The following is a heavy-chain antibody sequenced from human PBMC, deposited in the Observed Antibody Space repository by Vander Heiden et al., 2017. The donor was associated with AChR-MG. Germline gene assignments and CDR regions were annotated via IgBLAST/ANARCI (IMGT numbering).Heavy chain of an antibody. J-gene: IGHJ4*02. CDR2: ISSDGTNK. CDR3: AREFCSGGRCPISFDY. CDR1: GFSFSHYI. D-gene: IGHD2-15*01. V-gene: IGHV3-30-3*01. Sequence: QVQLVESGGGVVQPGRSLRLSCAASGFSFSHYIMHWVRQAPGKGLEWVADISSDGTNKYYVDSVKGRFTISRDNSENTLYLQMNSLSTEDTAFYYCAREFCSGGRCPISFDYWGQGTLVTVSS.